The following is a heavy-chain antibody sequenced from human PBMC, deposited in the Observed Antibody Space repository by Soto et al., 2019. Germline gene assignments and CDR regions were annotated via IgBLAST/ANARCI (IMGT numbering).Heavy chain of an antibody. J-gene: IGHJ6*02. D-gene: IGHD2-15*01. CDR3: AKVGSPVVAATNYYYYGMDV. V-gene: IGHV3-23*01. CDR1: GFTFSSYV. Sequence: EVQLLESGGGLVQPGGSLRLSCAASGFTFSSYVMSWVRQAPGKGLEWVSAISGSGGSTYYADSVKGRFTISRDNSKNTLYLQMNSLRAEDTAVYYCAKVGSPVVAATNYYYYGMDVWGQGTTVTVSS. CDR2: ISGSGGST.